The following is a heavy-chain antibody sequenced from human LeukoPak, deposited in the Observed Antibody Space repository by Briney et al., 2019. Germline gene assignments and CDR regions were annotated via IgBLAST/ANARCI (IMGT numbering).Heavy chain of an antibody. J-gene: IGHJ5*02. D-gene: IGHD4-17*01. CDR2: MNPNSGNT. CDR1: GYTFTSYD. V-gene: IGHV1-8*01. Sequence: ASVKVSCKASGYTFTSYDINWVRQATGQGLEWMGWMNPNSGNTGYAQKFQGGVTMTRNTSISTAYMELSSLRSEDTAVYYCARGPADVDYGWFDPWGQGTLVTVSS. CDR3: ARGPADVDYGWFDP.